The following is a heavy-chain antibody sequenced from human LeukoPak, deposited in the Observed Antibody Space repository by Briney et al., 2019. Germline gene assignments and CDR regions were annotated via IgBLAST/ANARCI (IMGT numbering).Heavy chain of an antibody. D-gene: IGHD2/OR15-2a*01. V-gene: IGHV1-18*01. CDR2: ISTYNGHT. J-gene: IGHJ6*02. CDR1: GYTFTSDG. Sequence: ASVKVTCKASGYTFTSDGVIWVRQAPGQGLEWMGWISTYNGHTIYAQKVQGRVTMTTDTSTSTVYMELRSLRSDDTAVYYCARDGNIDYYYYYGMDVWGQGTTVTVSS. CDR3: ARDGNIDYYYYYGMDV.